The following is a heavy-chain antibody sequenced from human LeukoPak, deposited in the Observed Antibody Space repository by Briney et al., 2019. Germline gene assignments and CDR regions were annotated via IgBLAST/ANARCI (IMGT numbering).Heavy chain of an antibody. CDR1: GFTVSSNY. CDR3: TRGRDGYNHAY. Sequence: QPGGSLRLSCAASGFTVSSNYMNWVRQAPGKGLEWVSNIYSGGSTYYADSVKGRFTISRDNSKNTLFLQMNSLRAEDTAVYYCTRGRDGYNHAYWGQGTLVTVSS. D-gene: IGHD5-24*01. CDR2: IYSGGST. J-gene: IGHJ4*02. V-gene: IGHV3-53*01.